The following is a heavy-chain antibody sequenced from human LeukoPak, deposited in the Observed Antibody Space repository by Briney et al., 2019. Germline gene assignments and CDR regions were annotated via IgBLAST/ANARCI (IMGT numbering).Heavy chain of an antibody. D-gene: IGHD6-13*01. CDR2: IIPIFGTA. CDR1: GYSFSSFG. J-gene: IGHJ5*02. Sequence: ASVKVSCKASGYSFSSFGITWVRQAPGQGLEWMGGIIPIFGTANYAQKFQGRVTITTDESTSTAYMELSSLRSEDTAVYYCAREGGSSSWYETGWFDPWGQGTLVTVSS. V-gene: IGHV1-69*05. CDR3: AREGGSSSWYETGWFDP.